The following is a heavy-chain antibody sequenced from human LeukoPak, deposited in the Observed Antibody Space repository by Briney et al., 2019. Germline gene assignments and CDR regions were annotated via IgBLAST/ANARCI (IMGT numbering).Heavy chain of an antibody. J-gene: IGHJ2*01. Sequence: ASVKVSCKASGYSLTTYGLSWLRQAPGQGLEWMGWINTYNGQTNSAQNLQGGVTMTKDTSTNTAYMELRSLTSDDTALYYCARLAEGSYWYFDLWGRGTLVKVSS. D-gene: IGHD2-15*01. V-gene: IGHV1-18*01. CDR2: INTYNGQT. CDR1: GYSLTTYG. CDR3: ARLAEGSYWYFDL.